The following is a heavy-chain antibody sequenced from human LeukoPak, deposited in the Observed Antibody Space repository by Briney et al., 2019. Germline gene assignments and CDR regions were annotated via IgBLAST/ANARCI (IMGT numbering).Heavy chain of an antibody. J-gene: IGHJ4*02. CDR2: ISGSGGAT. D-gene: IGHD5-12*01. V-gene: IGHV3-23*01. CDR3: AKALGSIVVTASDY. CDR1: GFTFSSYA. Sequence: PGGSLRLSCAASGFTFSSYAMHWVRQAPGKGLEWVSAISGSGGATYFADSVKGRFTISRDNSKNTLYLQMHSLRAEDTAVYYCAKALGSIVVTASDYWGQGTLVTVSS.